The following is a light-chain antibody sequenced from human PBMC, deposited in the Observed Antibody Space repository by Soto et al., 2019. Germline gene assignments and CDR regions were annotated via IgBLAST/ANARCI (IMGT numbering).Light chain of an antibody. Sequence: EIVLTQSPGTLSLSPGERATLSCGASQSVGSTNLAWYQQRPGLAPRLRIYDASIRATGVPDRFSGSGSGTDFTLTISRLEPEDFAVYHCQQYGSTPFTFGPGTKVEI. V-gene: IGKV3D-20*01. CDR3: QQYGSTPFT. CDR2: DAS. J-gene: IGKJ3*01. CDR1: QSVGSTN.